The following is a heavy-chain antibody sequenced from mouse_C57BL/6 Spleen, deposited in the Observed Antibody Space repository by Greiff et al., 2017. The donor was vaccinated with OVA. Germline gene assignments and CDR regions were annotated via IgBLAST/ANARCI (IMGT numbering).Heavy chain of an antibody. J-gene: IGHJ3*01. Sequence: VQLQQSGPELVKPGASVKIPCKASGYTFTDYNMDWVKQSHGKSLEWIGDINPNNGGTIYNQKFKGKATLTVDKSSSTAYMELRSLTSEDTAVYYCARVDDGYGRFAYWGQGTLVTVSA. D-gene: IGHD2-3*01. CDR3: ARVDDGYGRFAY. V-gene: IGHV1-18*01. CDR1: GYTFTDYN. CDR2: INPNNGGT.